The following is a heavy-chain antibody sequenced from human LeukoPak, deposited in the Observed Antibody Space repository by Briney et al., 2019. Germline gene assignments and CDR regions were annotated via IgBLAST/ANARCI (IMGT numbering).Heavy chain of an antibody. CDR1: GFTFDDYA. D-gene: IGHD1/OR15-1a*01. V-gene: IGHV3-9*01. Sequence: GGSLRLSCAASGFTFDDYAMHWVRQAPGKGLEWVSGISWNSGSIGYAGSVKGRFTISRDNAKNSLYLQMNSLRAEDTALYYCAKAWNNDGYFDYWGQGTLVTVSS. CDR2: ISWNSGSI. J-gene: IGHJ4*02. CDR3: AKAWNNDGYFDY.